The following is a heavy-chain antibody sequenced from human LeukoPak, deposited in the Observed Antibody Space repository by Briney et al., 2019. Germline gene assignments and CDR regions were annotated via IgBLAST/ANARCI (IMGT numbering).Heavy chain of an antibody. D-gene: IGHD6-13*01. Sequence: GGSLRLSCAASGFTFSSYAMHWVRQAPGKGLEWVAVISYDGSNKYYADSVKGRFTISRDNSKNTLYLQMNSLRAEDTAVYYCAKCGRAAAGLDYWGQGTLVTVSS. CDR3: AKCGRAAAGLDY. J-gene: IGHJ4*02. V-gene: IGHV3-30*18. CDR2: ISYDGSNK. CDR1: GFTFSSYA.